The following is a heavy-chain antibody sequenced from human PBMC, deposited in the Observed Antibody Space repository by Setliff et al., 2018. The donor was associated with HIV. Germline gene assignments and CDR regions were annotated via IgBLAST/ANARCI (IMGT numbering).Heavy chain of an antibody. CDR1: GFTLTDYP. Sequence: PGGSLSLPCAASGFTLTDYPMHWVRQAPGNGLEWVAVIATHGNWHDYAASVKGRLPISRDTSRNTLFLQMNSLRAEDTAVYYCARSPGVDAFDIWGRGTVVTVSS. D-gene: IGHD3-10*01. CDR3: ARSPGVDAFDI. J-gene: IGHJ3*02. V-gene: IGHV3-30*04. CDR2: IATHGNWH.